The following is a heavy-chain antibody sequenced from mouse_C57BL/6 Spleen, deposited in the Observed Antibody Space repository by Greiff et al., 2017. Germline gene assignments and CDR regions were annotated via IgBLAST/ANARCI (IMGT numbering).Heavy chain of an antibody. D-gene: IGHD2-4*01. CDR3: ARSPYDLGAMDY. Sequence: VKLMESGPGLVAPSQSLSITCTVSGFSLTSYGVHWVRQPPGKGLEWLVVLWSDGSTTYNSALNSRLSISKDNSKSQVFLKMNSLQTDDTAMYYCARSPYDLGAMDYWGQGTSVTVSS. CDR1: GFSLTSYG. CDR2: LWSDGST. V-gene: IGHV2-6*03. J-gene: IGHJ4*01.